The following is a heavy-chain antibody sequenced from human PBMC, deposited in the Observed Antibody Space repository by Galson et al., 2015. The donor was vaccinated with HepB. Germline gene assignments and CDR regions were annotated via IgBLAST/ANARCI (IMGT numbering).Heavy chain of an antibody. CDR3: AKVKGNDYGDRYYFDN. V-gene: IGHV3-30*02. CDR2: IQYDGTNT. CDR1: GFTLSSYG. Sequence: SLRLSCAASGFTLSSYGMHWVRQAPGKGLEWVTFIQYDGTNTYYADSVEGRFTISRDNSKNTLYLQMNSLRTEDTAVYYCAKVKGNDYGDRYYFDNWGQGTLVTVSS. D-gene: IGHD4-17*01. J-gene: IGHJ4*02.